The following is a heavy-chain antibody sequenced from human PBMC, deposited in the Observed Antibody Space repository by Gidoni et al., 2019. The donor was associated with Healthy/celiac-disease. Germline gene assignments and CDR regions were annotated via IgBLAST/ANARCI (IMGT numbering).Heavy chain of an antibody. D-gene: IGHD3-3*01. CDR3: AGARFLEWLFAFDY. J-gene: IGHJ4*02. Sequence: QVQLVESGGGVVQPGRSLRLSCPASGFTFSSYAMPWVRQAPVKGLEWVAVISYDGSNKYYADSVKGRFTISRDNSKNTLYLQMNSLRAEDTAVYYCAGARFLEWLFAFDYWGQGTLVTVSS. CDR2: ISYDGSNK. V-gene: IGHV3-30-3*01. CDR1: GFTFSSYA.